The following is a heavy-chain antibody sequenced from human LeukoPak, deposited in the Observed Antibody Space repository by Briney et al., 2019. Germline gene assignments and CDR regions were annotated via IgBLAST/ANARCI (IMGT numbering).Heavy chain of an antibody. Sequence: ASVKVSCKASGYTCTGYYMHWVRQAPGQGLEWMGWINPNSGGTNYAQKFQGWVTMTRDTSISTAYMELSRLRSDDTAVYYCARGGDVVVVAATLLMDVWGKGTTVTVSS. V-gene: IGHV1-2*04. D-gene: IGHD2-15*01. CDR2: INPNSGGT. CDR1: GYTCTGYY. CDR3: ARGGDVVVVAATLLMDV. J-gene: IGHJ6*04.